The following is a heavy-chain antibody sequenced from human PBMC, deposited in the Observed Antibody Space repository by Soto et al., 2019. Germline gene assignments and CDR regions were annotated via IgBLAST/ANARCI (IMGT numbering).Heavy chain of an antibody. D-gene: IGHD3-3*01. V-gene: IGHV3-74*01. CDR3: ARVHYDFWSGFYGMDV. J-gene: IGHJ6*02. CDR2: INSDGSST. CDR1: GFTFSSYW. Sequence: GGSLRLSCAASGFTFSSYWMHWVRQAPGKGLVWVSRINSDGSSTSYADSVKGRFTISRDNAKNTLYLQMNSLRAEDTAVYYCARVHYDFWSGFYGMDVWGQGTTVTVSS.